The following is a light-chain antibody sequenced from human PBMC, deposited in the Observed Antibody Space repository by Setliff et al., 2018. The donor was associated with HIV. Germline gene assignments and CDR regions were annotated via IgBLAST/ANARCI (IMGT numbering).Light chain of an antibody. CDR2: YDS. V-gene: IGLV3-21*04. CDR1: NIGSKS. Sequence: SYELTQPPSVSVAPGKTARSTCGGNNIGSKSVHWYQQKPGQAPVVVIYYDSDRPSGIPERFSGSNSGNTATLTISRVEAGDEADYYCQVWDSSSDHPVVFGGGTKGTVL. CDR3: QVWDSSSDHPVV. J-gene: IGLJ2*01.